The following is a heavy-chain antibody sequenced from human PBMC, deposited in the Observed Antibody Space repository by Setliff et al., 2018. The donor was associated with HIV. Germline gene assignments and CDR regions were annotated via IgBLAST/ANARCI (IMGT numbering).Heavy chain of an antibody. V-gene: IGHV4-31*03. CDR1: GGSISSGGYY. Sequence: PSETLSLTCTVSGGSISSGGYYWSWIRQHPGKGLEWIGYIYYSGSTYYNPSLKSRVTISVDTSKNQFSLKLSSVTAADTAVYHCARAEGLIFGVEEGAFDIWGQGTMVTVSS. CDR3: ARAEGLIFGVEEGAFDI. D-gene: IGHD3-3*01. J-gene: IGHJ3*02. CDR2: IYYSGST.